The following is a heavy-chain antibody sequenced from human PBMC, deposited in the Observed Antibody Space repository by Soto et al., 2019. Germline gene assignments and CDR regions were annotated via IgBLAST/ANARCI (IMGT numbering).Heavy chain of an antibody. J-gene: IGHJ4*02. CDR1: GFTFSDYY. Sequence: LRLSCAASGFTFSDYYMTWIRQAPGKGLEWVSYIGVTDNTIYYADSVKGRFTISRDNAQNSLYLQMNSLRAEDTAFYYCATYYYGSGSSFDYWGQGTLVTVSS. CDR3: ATYYYGSGSSFDY. CDR2: IGVTDNTI. D-gene: IGHD3-10*01. V-gene: IGHV3-11*01.